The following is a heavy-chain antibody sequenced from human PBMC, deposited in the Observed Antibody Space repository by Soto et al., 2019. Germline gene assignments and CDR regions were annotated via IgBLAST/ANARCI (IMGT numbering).Heavy chain of an antibody. D-gene: IGHD2-15*01. Sequence: EVQLSESGGGLIQPGGSLRLSCAASGFTFSDYAMRWVRQAPGKGLEWVSSITGNGADTYYADSVKGRFTISRDNSKNTLYLQMNSLRAEDTAVYYCVRKLLSVITFGFYGMDVWGQGTAVGVSS. CDR2: ITGNGADT. CDR1: GFTFSDYA. V-gene: IGHV3-23*01. CDR3: VRKLLSVITFGFYGMDV. J-gene: IGHJ6*02.